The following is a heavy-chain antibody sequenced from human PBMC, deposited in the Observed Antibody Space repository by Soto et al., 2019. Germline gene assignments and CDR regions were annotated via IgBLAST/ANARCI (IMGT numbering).Heavy chain of an antibody. V-gene: IGHV2-5*02. CDR3: AHRISRGLTIFGVVNEYFQH. CDR2: IYWDDDK. J-gene: IGHJ1*01. Sequence: QITLKESGPTLVNPTQTLTLTCTFSGFSLSTSGVGVGWIRQPPGKALEWLALIYWDDDKRYSPSLKSRLTITKDTPKHQVVLTMPSMDPVDTATYYCAHRISRGLTIFGVVNEYFQHWGQGTLVTVSS. D-gene: IGHD3-3*01. CDR1: GFSLSTSGVG.